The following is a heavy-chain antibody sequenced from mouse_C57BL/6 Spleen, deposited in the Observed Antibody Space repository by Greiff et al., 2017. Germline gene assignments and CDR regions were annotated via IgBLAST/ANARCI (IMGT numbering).Heavy chain of an antibody. Sequence: VQLQQPGAELVKPGASVKMSCKASGYTFTSYWITWVKQRPGQGLEWIGDIYPGSGSTNYNEKFKSTATLTVDTSSSTAYMQLSSLTSEDSAVYYCAREEDYYGNPSMSMDYWGQGTSVTVAS. CDR1: GYTFTSYW. CDR2: IYPGSGST. V-gene: IGHV1-55*01. CDR3: AREEDYYGNPSMSMDY. J-gene: IGHJ4*01. D-gene: IGHD2-1*01.